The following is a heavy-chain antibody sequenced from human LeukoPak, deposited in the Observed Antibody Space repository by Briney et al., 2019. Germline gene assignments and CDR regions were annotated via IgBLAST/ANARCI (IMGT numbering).Heavy chain of an antibody. D-gene: IGHD2-2*02. CDR3: ARMEYQLLYDWFDP. Sequence: GASVKVSCKASGYTFTSYAMHWVRPAPGQRLEWMGWINAGNGNTKYSQKFQGRVTITRDTSASTAYMELSSLRSEDTAVYYCARMEYQLLYDWFDPWGQGTLVTVSS. CDR1: GYTFTSYA. CDR2: INAGNGNT. V-gene: IGHV1-3*01. J-gene: IGHJ5*02.